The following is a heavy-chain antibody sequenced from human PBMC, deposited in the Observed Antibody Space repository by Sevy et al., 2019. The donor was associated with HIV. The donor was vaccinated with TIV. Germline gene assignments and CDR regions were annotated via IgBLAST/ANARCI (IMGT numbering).Heavy chain of an antibody. CDR2: IVYSGTT. J-gene: IGHJ6*02. V-gene: IGHV4-59*13. Sequence: SETLSLTCTVSGDSTGSSYYWNWIRQSPGKGLEWIGYIVYSGTTNYNPSLKNRVTVSLDTSKNHFSLELTSVTAADTAVYYCAREGGGDNGYYYSYYGMDVWGQGTTVTVSS. CDR3: AREGGGDNGYYYSYYGMDV. D-gene: IGHD6-25*01. CDR1: GDSTGSSYY.